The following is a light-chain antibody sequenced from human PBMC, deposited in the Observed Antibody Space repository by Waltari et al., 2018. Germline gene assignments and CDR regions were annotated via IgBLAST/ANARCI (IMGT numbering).Light chain of an antibody. V-gene: IGKV1-39*01. CDR2: AAS. J-gene: IGKJ1*01. CDR1: QSISSY. CDR3: QQCNSDPWT. Sequence: DIQMTQSPSSLSASVGDRVTITCRASQSISSYLNWYQQKPGKAPKLLMYAASSLQSGVPSRFSGSGSGTDFTLTISSLQPEDSATYYCQQCNSDPWTFGQGTKVEIK.